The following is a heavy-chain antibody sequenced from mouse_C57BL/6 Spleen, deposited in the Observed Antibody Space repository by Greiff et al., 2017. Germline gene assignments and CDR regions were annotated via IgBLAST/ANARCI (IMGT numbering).Heavy chain of an antibody. J-gene: IGHJ1*03. D-gene: IGHD2-4*01. CDR3: ARGYDYDGPWYVDV. V-gene: IGHV1-82*01. CDR2: IYPGDGDT. Sequence: VQLQQSGPELVKPGASVKISCKASGYAFSSSWMNWVKQRPGKGLEWIGRIYPGDGDTNYNGKFKGKATLTADKSSSTAYMQLRSLTSEDSAVYFCARGYDYDGPWYVDVWGTGTTVTVSS. CDR1: GYAFSSSW.